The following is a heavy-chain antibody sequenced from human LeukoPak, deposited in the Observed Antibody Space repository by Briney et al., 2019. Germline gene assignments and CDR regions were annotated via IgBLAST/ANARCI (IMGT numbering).Heavy chain of an antibody. CDR3: ARDSSLNAFDI. CDR2: IWYDGSNK. CDR1: GFTFSSYG. V-gene: IGHV3-33*01. Sequence: AGRSLRLSCAASGFTFSSYGMHWVRQAPGKGLEWVAVIWYDGSNKYYADSVKGRFTISRDNSKNTLYLQMNSLRAEDTAVYYCARDSSLNAFDIWGQGTMVTVSS. D-gene: IGHD6-6*01. J-gene: IGHJ3*02.